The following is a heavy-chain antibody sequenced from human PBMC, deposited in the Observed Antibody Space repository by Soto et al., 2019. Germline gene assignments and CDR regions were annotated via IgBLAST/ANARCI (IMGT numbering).Heavy chain of an antibody. CDR3: ASGGSRDWQVALDI. Sequence: KTSETLSLTCAVYAGSFSHYYWNWIRQSPGKGLEWIGKIKHSGSSNYNPSLRSRVSISVDMSENQFSLRLTSVTAADTAVYYCASGGSRDWQVALDIWGQGTMVTVSS. J-gene: IGHJ3*02. CDR1: AGSFSHYY. CDR2: IKHSGSS. D-gene: IGHD2-21*02. V-gene: IGHV4-34*01.